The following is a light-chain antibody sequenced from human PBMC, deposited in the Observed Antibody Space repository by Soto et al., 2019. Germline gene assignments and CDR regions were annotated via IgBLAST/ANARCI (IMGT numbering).Light chain of an antibody. CDR2: KAA. Sequence: DIQVTQSPSTLSGSVGDRVTITGRASQTISSWLAWYQQKPGKAPKLLIYKAATLKSGVPSRFSGSASGTDFTLTISTLQPEDFATYYCQQYNRYVFGPGTKVDIK. CDR1: QTISSW. V-gene: IGKV1-5*03. CDR3: QQYNRYV. J-gene: IGKJ3*01.